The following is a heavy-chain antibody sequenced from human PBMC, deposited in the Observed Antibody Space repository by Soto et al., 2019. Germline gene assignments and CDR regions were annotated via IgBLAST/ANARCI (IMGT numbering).Heavy chain of an antibody. J-gene: IGHJ4*02. CDR2: ITGSGGDT. Sequence: GGSLRLSCAASGFTFSFSVMSWVRQAPGKGLEWVSAITGSGGDTFHADSVKGRFTISRDNTKNTLYLQMNSLRAEDTAIYYCAKGSANSRPYYFDSWGRGTLVTVSS. D-gene: IGHD3-22*01. V-gene: IGHV3-23*01. CDR3: AKGSANSRPYYFDS. CDR1: GFTFSFSV.